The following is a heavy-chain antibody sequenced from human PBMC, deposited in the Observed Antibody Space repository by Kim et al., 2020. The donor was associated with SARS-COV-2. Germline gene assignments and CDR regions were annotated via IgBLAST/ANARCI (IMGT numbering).Heavy chain of an antibody. J-gene: IGHJ4*02. CDR1: GFTFSDYG. V-gene: IGHV3-23*01. Sequence: GGSLRLSCAASGFTFSDYGVTWVRQAPGKGLEWVSSIGGSGATTYYGDSMKGRVTISRDNSKDTLYLQMHSLRAEDKAVYYCAVITGYYYGYWGQGTLVT. D-gene: IGHD3-9*01. CDR2: IGGSGATT. CDR3: AVITGYYYGY.